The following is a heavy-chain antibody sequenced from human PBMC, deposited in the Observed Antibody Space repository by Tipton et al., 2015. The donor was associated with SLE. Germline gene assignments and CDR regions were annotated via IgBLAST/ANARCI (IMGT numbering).Heavy chain of an antibody. CDR3: ARSSSIRVGELSSPFDY. V-gene: IGHV4-34*01. CDR2: INHSGST. CDR1: GGSFSGYY. J-gene: IGHJ4*02. Sequence: TLSLTCAVYGGSFSGYYWSWIRQPPGKGPEWIGEINHSGSTNYSPSLKSRVTVSVDTSKNQFSLKLSSVTAADTAVYYCARSSSIRVGELSSPFDYWGQGTLVTVSS. D-gene: IGHD3-16*02.